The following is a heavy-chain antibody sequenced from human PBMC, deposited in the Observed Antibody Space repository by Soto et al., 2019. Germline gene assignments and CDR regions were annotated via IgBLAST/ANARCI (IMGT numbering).Heavy chain of an antibody. CDR1: GGSISSGDYY. V-gene: IGHV4-30-4*01. J-gene: IGHJ4*02. Sequence: QVQLQESGPGLVKPSQTLSLTCTVSGGSISSGDYYWTWIRQPPGKGLEWIGYIYYSGTTYYNPSLKSRVTMSIDTSKNHFSLRLSSVTAADTAVYYCAREPRKDYDSGQFDYWGQGTLVTVSS. D-gene: IGHD3-22*01. CDR2: IYYSGTT. CDR3: AREPRKDYDSGQFDY.